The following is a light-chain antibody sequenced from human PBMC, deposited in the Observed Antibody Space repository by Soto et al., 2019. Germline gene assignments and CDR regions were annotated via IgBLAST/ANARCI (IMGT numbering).Light chain of an antibody. CDR2: KAS. CDR3: QHYNSYAEA. V-gene: IGKV1-5*03. CDR1: QTISSW. Sequence: DIQMTQSPSTLSGSVGDRVTITCRASQTISSWLAWYQQKPGKAPKLLIYKASTLKSGVPSRFSGSGSGIEITLTISSLQPYDFAANYCQHYNSYAEAFGQGTKVELK. J-gene: IGKJ1*01.